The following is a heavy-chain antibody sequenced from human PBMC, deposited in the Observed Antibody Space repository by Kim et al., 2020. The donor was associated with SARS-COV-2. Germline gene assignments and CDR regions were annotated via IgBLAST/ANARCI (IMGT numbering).Heavy chain of an antibody. CDR3: GRSGGVQTALYP. D-gene: IGHD2-15*01. J-gene: IGHJ5*02. CDR1: GGSIRSYY. CDR2: THQRGTT. Sequence: ETLSLTCTVSGGSIRSYYWNWIRQAPGNNMELFGKTHQRGTTNYNPSLKSRVTMSVDTSNVQISLKMSSGRVAARELYWGGRSGGVQTALYPCSAGT. V-gene: IGHV4-59*01.